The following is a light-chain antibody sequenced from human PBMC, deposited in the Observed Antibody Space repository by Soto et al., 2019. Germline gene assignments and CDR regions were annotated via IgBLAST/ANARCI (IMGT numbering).Light chain of an antibody. V-gene: IGKV3-15*01. CDR2: GAS. J-gene: IGKJ1*01. CDR1: QSVSSN. CDR3: QQYNNWPRT. Sequence: EVVMTQSPSTLSVSPWERSTLSFRASQSVSSNLAWYQQKPGQAPRLLIYGASTRATGIPARFSGSGSGTEFTLTISSLQSEDFAVYYCQQYNNWPRTFGQGTKVDI.